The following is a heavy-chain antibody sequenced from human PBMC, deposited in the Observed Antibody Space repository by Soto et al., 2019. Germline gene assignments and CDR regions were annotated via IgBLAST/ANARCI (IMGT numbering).Heavy chain of an antibody. CDR1: GFSFGSYA. V-gene: IGHV3-23*01. Sequence: GGSLRLSCAASGFSFGSYALSWVRQAPGKGLAWVSTISGSDGKTFYADSVKGRFSISRDTSQSTLYLQMNSLRADDTAMYYCARWSYLDYWGQGNRVTVSS. J-gene: IGHJ4*02. D-gene: IGHD3-3*01. CDR3: ARWSYLDY. CDR2: ISGSDGKT.